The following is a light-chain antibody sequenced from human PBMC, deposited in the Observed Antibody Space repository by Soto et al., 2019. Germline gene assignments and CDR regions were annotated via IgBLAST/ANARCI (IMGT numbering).Light chain of an antibody. J-gene: IGKJ4*01. Sequence: EIVMTQSPATLSVSPGERATLSCRASQSVSSNLAWYQQKPGQAPRLLIYGASTRATGIPARFSGSGSGTGSALTVSSVQSEDYAVYFCQQHNYWPWLRTFGEGTKVEIK. CDR3: QQHNYWPWLRT. CDR1: QSVSSN. CDR2: GAS. V-gene: IGKV3-15*01.